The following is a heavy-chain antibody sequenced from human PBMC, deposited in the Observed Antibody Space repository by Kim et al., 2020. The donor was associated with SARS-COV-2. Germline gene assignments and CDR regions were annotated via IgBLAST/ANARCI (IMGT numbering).Heavy chain of an antibody. V-gene: IGHV4-34*01. J-gene: IGHJ4*02. Sequence: SETLSLTCAVYGGSFSGYYWSWIRQPPGKGLEWIGEINHSGSTNYNPSLKSRVTISVDTSKNQFSLKLSSVTAADTAVYYCARGRRRGTGFDPRLLIGYWGQGTLVTVSS. CDR2: INHSGST. CDR1: GGSFSGYY. D-gene: IGHD3-22*01. CDR3: ARGRRRGTGFDPRLLIGY.